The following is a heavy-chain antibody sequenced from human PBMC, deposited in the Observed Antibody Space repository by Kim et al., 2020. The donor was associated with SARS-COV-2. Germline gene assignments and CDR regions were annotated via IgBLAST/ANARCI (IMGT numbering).Heavy chain of an antibody. J-gene: IGHJ4*02. Sequence: GGSLRLSCAASGFTFSNFAMRWVRQAPGKGLQWVSGITGRGGGSSSYADSVKGRFTISSDNSKNTLVLQMNSLRVEDTALYYCANDPCTSGWYWAGDSWGQGTQVTVSS. CDR3: ANDPCTSGWYWAGDS. V-gene: IGHV3-23*01. CDR2: ITGRGGGSS. D-gene: IGHD6-19*01. CDR1: GFTFSNFA.